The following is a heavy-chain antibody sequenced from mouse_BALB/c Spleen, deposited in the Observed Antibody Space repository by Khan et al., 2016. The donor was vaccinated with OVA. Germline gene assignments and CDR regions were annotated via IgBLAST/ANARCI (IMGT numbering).Heavy chain of an antibody. D-gene: IGHD2-14*01. Sequence: QVQLKELGPGLVAPSQSLSITCTVSGFSLSRYNIHWVRQPPGKGLEWLGMIWGGGGTDYNSTLKSRLSISKDNSKSHVFLKMNSLQTDDSAMYYCARAYYRYDGYYAMDYWGQGTSVTVSS. V-gene: IGHV2-6-4*01. CDR2: IWGGGGT. J-gene: IGHJ4*01. CDR1: GFSLSRYN. CDR3: ARAYYRYDGYYAMDY.